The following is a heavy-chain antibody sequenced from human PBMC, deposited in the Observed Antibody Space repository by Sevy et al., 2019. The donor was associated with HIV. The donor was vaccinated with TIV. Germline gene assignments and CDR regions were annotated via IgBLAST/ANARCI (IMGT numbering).Heavy chain of an antibody. CDR1: GYTLTEFA. D-gene: IGHD3-22*01. CDR3: ATTKDYYETSGYPVDY. J-gene: IGHJ4*02. Sequence: VSVKVSCKVSGYTLTEFAMHWVRQAPGKGLEWMGTFDPEDDETMYAQKFQGRLTLTEDPSTDTAYMELSSLRSEDTAVYYCATTKDYYETSGYPVDYWGQGTLVTVSS. CDR2: FDPEDDET. V-gene: IGHV1-24*01.